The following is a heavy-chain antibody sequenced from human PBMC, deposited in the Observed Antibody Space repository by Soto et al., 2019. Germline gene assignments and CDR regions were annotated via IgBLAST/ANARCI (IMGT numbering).Heavy chain of an antibody. J-gene: IGHJ5*02. D-gene: IGHD6-13*01. CDR2: INHSGST. CDR3: ARGGGRSNWSNNWFDP. CDR1: GGSFSGNY. V-gene: IGHV4-34*01. Sequence: QVQLQQWGAGLMKPSETLSLTCAVYGGSFSGNYWTWIRQPPGKGLEWIGEINHSGSTNYKPSLKSRVTISIDTSKNQFSLKLNSVTAADTAVYYCARGGGRSNWSNNWFDPWGQGTPVTVSS.